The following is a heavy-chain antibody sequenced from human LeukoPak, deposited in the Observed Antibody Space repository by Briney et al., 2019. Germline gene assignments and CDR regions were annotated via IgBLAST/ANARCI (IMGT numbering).Heavy chain of an antibody. J-gene: IGHJ4*02. Sequence: PSETLSLTCAVSGYSINSAYYWGWIRQPPGKGLEWIASMYHSGITYYNSSLKSRATISVDTSKNQFSLKLSSVTAADTAVYYCARDREAVDFDYWGQGTLVTVSS. CDR3: ARDREAVDFDY. V-gene: IGHV4-38-2*02. CDR2: MYHSGIT. CDR1: GYSINSAYY.